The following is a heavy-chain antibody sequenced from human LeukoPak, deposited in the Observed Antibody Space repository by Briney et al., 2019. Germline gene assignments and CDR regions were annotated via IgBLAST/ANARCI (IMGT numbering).Heavy chain of an antibody. CDR1: GGSFSGYY. D-gene: IGHD2-15*01. Sequence: SETLSLTCAVYGGSFSGYYWSWIRQPPGKRLEWIGEINHSGSTNYNPSLKSRVTISVDTSKNQFSLKLSSVTAADTAVYYCARCRRGYCSGGSCHSGAFDIWGQGTMVTVSS. J-gene: IGHJ3*02. CDR3: ARCRRGYCSGGSCHSGAFDI. V-gene: IGHV4-34*01. CDR2: INHSGST.